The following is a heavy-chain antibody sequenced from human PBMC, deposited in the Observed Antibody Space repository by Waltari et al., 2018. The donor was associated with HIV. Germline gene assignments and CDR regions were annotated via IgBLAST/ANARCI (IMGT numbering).Heavy chain of an antibody. CDR1: GGSVSSGSYY. D-gene: IGHD2-2*01. CDR3: ARDSWGRYCSSTSCYGDYYYYGMDV. V-gene: IGHV4-61*01. CDR2: IYYSGST. J-gene: IGHJ6*02. Sequence: QVQLQESGPGLVKPSETLSLTCTVSGGSVSSGSYYWSWIRQPPGKGLEWIGYIYYSGSTNYNPALKSRVTISVDTSKNQFSLKLSSVTAADTAVYYCARDSWGRYCSSTSCYGDYYYYGMDVWGQGTTVTVSS.